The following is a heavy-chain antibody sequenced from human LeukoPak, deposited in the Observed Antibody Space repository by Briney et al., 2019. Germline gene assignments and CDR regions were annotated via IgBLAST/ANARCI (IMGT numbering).Heavy chain of an antibody. CDR1: GFTFRDFY. J-gene: IGHJ4*02. CDR3: ARDWSYSFDY. CDR2: ISGGGTTI. D-gene: IGHD1-26*01. Sequence: TGGSLRLSCAASGFTFRDFYMSWIRQAPGKGLEWVSYISGGGTTIYNADSVKGRFTISRDNAKNSLYLQMNSLRAEDTAVYYCARDWSYSFDYWGQGTLVTVSS. V-gene: IGHV3-11*04.